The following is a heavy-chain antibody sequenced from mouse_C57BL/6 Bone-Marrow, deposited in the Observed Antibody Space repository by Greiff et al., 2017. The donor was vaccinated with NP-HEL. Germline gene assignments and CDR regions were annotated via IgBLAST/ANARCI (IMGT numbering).Heavy chain of an antibody. D-gene: IGHD3-2*01. V-gene: IGHV1-82*01. Sequence: QVQLKESGPELVKPGASVKISCKASGYAFSSSWMNWVKQRPGKGLEWIGRIYPGDGDTNYNGKFKGKATLTADKSSSTAYMQLSSLTSEDSAVYFCASRQPFDYWGQGTTLTVSS. J-gene: IGHJ2*01. CDR3: ASRQPFDY. CDR1: GYAFSSSW. CDR2: IYPGDGDT.